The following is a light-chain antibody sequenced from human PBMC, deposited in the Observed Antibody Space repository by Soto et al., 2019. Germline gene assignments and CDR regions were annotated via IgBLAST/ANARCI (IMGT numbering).Light chain of an antibody. CDR2: DVS. CDR3: SSYTSSSLYV. CDR1: SSDVGGYNY. J-gene: IGLJ1*01. Sequence: QSVLTQPASVSGSPGQSSTISCTGTSSDVGGYNYVSWYQQHPGKAPKLMIYDVSNRPSGVSNRFSGSKSGNTASLTISGLQAEDEADYYCSSYTSSSLYVFGTGTKVTVL. V-gene: IGLV2-14*01.